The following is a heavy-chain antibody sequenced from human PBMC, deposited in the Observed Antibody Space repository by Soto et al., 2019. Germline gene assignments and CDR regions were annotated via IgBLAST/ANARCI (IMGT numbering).Heavy chain of an antibody. V-gene: IGHV1-3*01. Sequence: ASVKVSCKASGYTFTSYAMHWARQAPGQRLEWMGWINAGNGNTKYSQKFQGRVTITRDTSASTAYMELSSLRSEDTAVYYCARDLGYCSGGSCYSLNWFDPWGQGTLVTVSS. CDR1: GYTFTSYA. J-gene: IGHJ5*02. CDR3: ARDLGYCSGGSCYSLNWFDP. D-gene: IGHD2-15*01. CDR2: INAGNGNT.